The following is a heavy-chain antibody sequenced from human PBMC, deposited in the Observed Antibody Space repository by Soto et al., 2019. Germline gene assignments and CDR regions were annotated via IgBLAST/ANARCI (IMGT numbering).Heavy chain of an antibody. CDR1: GYNFAGYW. D-gene: IGHD3-3*01. CDR2: IYPSDSGT. J-gene: IGHJ4*02. CDR3: ARGGVSTRTFDY. V-gene: IGHV5-51*01. Sequence: PGESLKISCKGSGYNFAGYWIAWVRQMPGKGLELMGIIYPSDSGTRYRPSFQGQVTISADKSISSAHLQWSSLRASDTAMYYCARGGVSTRTFDYWGQGTPVTVSS.